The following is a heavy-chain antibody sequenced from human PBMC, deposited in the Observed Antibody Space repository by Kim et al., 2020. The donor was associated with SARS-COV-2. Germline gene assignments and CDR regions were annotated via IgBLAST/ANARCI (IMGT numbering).Heavy chain of an antibody. D-gene: IGHD3-22*01. CDR3: ARRGYYDSSGFYPY. J-gene: IGHJ4*02. V-gene: IGHV4-39*01. Sequence: TPPLKRRVTMSVDTSKNQFSLKLSSVTAADTAVYYCARRGYYDSSGFYPYWGQGTLVTVSS.